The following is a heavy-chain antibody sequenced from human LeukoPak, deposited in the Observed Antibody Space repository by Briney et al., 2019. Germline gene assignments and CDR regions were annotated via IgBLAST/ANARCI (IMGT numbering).Heavy chain of an antibody. J-gene: IGHJ6*02. CDR1: GGSISSYY. V-gene: IGHV4-59*01. Sequence: SETLSLTCTVSGGSISSYYWSWIRQPPGKGLEWIGYIYYSGSTNYNPSLKSRVTISVDTSKNQFSLKLSSVTAADTAVYYCARGEGSSSSDYYYYYYGMDVWGQGTTVIVSS. CDR3: ARGEGSSSSDYYYYYYGMDV. D-gene: IGHD6-6*01. CDR2: IYYSGST.